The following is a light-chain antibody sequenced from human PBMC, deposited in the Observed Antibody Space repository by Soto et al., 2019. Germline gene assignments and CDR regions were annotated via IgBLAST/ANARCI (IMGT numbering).Light chain of an antibody. J-gene: IGKJ5*01. V-gene: IGKV3-11*01. Sequence: SLWTQSPCILSWSRWRRATLSGRCSQTISSTVLAWYQPKPGQAPRPLIYGAYSSTTGIPDRFSGRGSGTALTPPTRTLEPDDSAPYYCQPSRKWPIPVGPGTRVEIK. CDR1: QTISSTV. CDR2: GAY. CDR3: QPSRKWPIP.